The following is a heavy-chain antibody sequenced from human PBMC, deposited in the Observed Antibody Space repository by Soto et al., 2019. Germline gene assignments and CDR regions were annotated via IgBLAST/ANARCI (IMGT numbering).Heavy chain of an antibody. CDR1: GYTFTSYA. CDR3: ARDSVSAAADWFRWFDP. CDR2: INAGNGNT. D-gene: IGHD6-13*01. J-gene: IGHJ5*02. V-gene: IGHV1-3*01. Sequence: ASVKVSCKASGYTFTSYAMHWVRQAPGQRLEWMGWINAGNGNTKYSQKFQGRVTITRGTSASTAYMELSSLRSEDTAVYYCARDSVSAAADWFRWFDPWGQGTLVTVSS.